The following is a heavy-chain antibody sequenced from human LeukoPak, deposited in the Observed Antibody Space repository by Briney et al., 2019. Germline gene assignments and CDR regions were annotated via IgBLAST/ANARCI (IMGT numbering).Heavy chain of an antibody. CDR3: ARGRIAAAGFYYYYYGMDV. CDR2: INPNSGGT. CDR1: GYTCTGYY. J-gene: IGHJ6*02. D-gene: IGHD6-13*01. Sequence: ASVKVSCKASGYTCTGYYMHWVRQAPRQGLEWMGWINPNSGGTNYAQKFQGRVTMTRDTSISTAYMELSRLRSDDTAVYYCARGRIAAAGFYYYYYGMDVWGQGTTVTVSS. V-gene: IGHV1-2*02.